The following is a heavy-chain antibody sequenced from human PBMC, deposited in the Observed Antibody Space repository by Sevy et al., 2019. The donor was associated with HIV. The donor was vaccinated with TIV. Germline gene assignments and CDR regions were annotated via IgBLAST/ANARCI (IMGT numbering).Heavy chain of an antibody. CDR1: GGSFSGYY. D-gene: IGHD3-3*01. Sequence: SETLFLTCAVYGGSFSGYYWSWIRQPPGKGLEWIGEINHSGSTNYNPSLKSRVTISVDTSKNQFSLKLSSVTAADTAVYYCARGFRRDDFWSGYNNWFDPWGQGTLVTVSS. CDR3: ARGFRRDDFWSGYNNWFDP. V-gene: IGHV4-34*01. CDR2: INHSGST. J-gene: IGHJ5*02.